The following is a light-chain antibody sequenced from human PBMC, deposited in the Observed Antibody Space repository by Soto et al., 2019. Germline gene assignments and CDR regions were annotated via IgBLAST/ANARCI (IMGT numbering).Light chain of an antibody. V-gene: IGKV1-12*01. CDR3: QQANSVPII. CDR1: QDIKKW. CDR2: EAS. J-gene: IGKJ5*01. Sequence: DIQVTQSPSYVSASVGDRVTITCRASQDIKKWLAWYQQKPGNAPKLLIYEASILQGGVSSRFSGSGFGTDFTLTITSLQPEDGGTYFCQQANSVPIIFGHGTRMQ.